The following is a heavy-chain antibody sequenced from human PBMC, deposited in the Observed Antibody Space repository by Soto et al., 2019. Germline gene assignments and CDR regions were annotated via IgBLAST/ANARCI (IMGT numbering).Heavy chain of an antibody. CDR3: ARERYIAVAPLEFDP. J-gene: IGHJ5*02. CDR1: GFTFSSYW. Sequence: LRLSCAASGFTFSSYWMSWVRQAPGKGLEWVANIKQDGSEKYYVDSVKGRFTTSRDNAKNSLYLQMNSLRAEDTAVYYCARERYIAVAPLEFDPWGQGTLVTVSS. CDR2: IKQDGSEK. D-gene: IGHD6-19*01. V-gene: IGHV3-7*01.